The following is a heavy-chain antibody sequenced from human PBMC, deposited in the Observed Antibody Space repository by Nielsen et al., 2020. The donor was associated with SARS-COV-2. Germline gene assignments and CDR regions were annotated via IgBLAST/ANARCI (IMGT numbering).Heavy chain of an antibody. CDR1: GYSFTSYW. CDR3: ARDPAGIGYSSGWYVDY. D-gene: IGHD6-19*01. CDR2: IDPSDSYT. J-gene: IGHJ4*02. Sequence: GESLKISCKGSGYSFTSYWISWVRQMPGKGLEWMGRIDPSDSYTNYSPSFQGHVTISADKSISTAYLQWSSLKASDTAMYYCARDPAGIGYSSGWYVDYWGQGTLVTVSS. V-gene: IGHV5-10-1*01.